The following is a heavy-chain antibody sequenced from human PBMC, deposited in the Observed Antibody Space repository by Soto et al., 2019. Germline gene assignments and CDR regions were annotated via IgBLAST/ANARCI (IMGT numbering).Heavy chain of an antibody. CDR2: INHSGST. J-gene: IGHJ6*02. CDR3: AREKGDV. CDR1: GGSFSGYY. Sequence: QVQLQQWGAGLLKPSETLSLTCAVYGGSFSGYYWSWIRQPPGKGLEWIGEINHSGSTNYNPCLKSRVTKSVDTPKNNFLLMLSSVAAACTAVYYCAREKGDVWGQGTTVTVSS. V-gene: IGHV4-34*01.